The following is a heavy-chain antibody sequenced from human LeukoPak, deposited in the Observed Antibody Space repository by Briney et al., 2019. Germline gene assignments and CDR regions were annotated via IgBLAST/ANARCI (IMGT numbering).Heavy chain of an antibody. D-gene: IGHD2-15*01. CDR1: GFTFSSYG. Sequence: GGSLRLSCAASGFTFSSYGMHWVRQAPGKGLEWVAVISYDGSNKYYADSVKGRFTISRDNSKNTLHLQMNSLRAEDTAVYYCAKATYCSGGSCPLESWFDPWGQGTLVTVSS. V-gene: IGHV3-30*18. CDR3: AKATYCSGGSCPLESWFDP. J-gene: IGHJ5*02. CDR2: ISYDGSNK.